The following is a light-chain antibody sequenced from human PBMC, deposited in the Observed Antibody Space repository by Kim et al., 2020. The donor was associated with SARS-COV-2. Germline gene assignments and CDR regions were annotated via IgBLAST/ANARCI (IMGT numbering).Light chain of an antibody. CDR1: SSNIGSNY. V-gene: IGLV1-47*01. J-gene: IGLJ3*02. Sequence: QSVLTQPPSASGTPGQRVTISCSGSSSNIGSNYVYWYQQLPGPAPKLLIYRNNHRPSGVPDRFSGSKSGTSASLAISGLRSEDEADYYCAAWDDSVSGWVFGGGTKLTVL. CDR2: RNN. CDR3: AAWDDSVSGWV.